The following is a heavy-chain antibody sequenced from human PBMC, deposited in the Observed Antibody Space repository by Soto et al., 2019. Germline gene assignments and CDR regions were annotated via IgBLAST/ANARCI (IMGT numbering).Heavy chain of an antibody. J-gene: IGHJ4*02. D-gene: IGHD3-22*01. Sequence: GGSLRLSCAASGFTFSSYAMSWVRQAPGKGLEWVSAISGSGGSTYYADSVKGRFTISRDNSKNTLYLQMNSLRAEDTAVYYCAKVPQSYYDSGVFDYWGQGTLVTVSS. CDR1: GFTFSSYA. CDR3: AKVPQSYYDSGVFDY. CDR2: ISGSGGST. V-gene: IGHV3-23*01.